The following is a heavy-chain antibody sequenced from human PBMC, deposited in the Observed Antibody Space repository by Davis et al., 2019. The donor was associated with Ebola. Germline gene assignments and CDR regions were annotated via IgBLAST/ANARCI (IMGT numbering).Heavy chain of an antibody. CDR2: ISGSGGST. V-gene: IGHV3-23*01. Sequence: PGGSLRLSCAASGFTFSSYAMSWVRQAPGKGLEWVSAISGSGGSTYYADSVKGRFTISRDNSKNTLYLQMNSLRAEDTAVYYCAKDGPSIADYDFWSGYYRDYYFDYWGQGTLVTVSS. J-gene: IGHJ4*02. CDR3: AKDGPSIADYDFWSGYYRDYYFDY. CDR1: GFTFSSYA. D-gene: IGHD3-3*01.